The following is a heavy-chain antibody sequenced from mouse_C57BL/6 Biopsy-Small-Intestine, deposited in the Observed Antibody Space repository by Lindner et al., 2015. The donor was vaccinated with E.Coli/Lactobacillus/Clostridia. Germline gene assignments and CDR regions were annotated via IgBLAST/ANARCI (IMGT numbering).Heavy chain of an antibody. V-gene: IGHV1-7*01. D-gene: IGHD2-12*01. CDR1: GYTFTSYW. J-gene: IGHJ4*01. CDR2: INPSSGYT. Sequence: VQLQESGSELAKPGASVQMSCKASGYTFTSYWMHWVKQRPGQGLEWIGYINPSSGYTEYNQNFKDKATLSADKSSSTAYMQLSSLTSEDSAVYYCARSYNGMDYWGQGTSVTASS. CDR3: ARSYNGMDY.